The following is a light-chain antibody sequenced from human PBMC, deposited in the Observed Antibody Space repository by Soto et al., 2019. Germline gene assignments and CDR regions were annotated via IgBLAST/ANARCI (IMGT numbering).Light chain of an antibody. CDR3: QQYLHTPRT. CDR1: QSVLYSSNNKNY. V-gene: IGKV4-1*01. J-gene: IGKJ1*01. Sequence: DVVVTQSPDSLAASLGERATISCKSSQSVLYSSNNKNYLAWYQQKPGQPPKLLIYWASMRVSGVPDRFSGSGSGTDFTLTISSLQAEDVAVYYCQQYLHTPRTFGQGTKVDSK. CDR2: WAS.